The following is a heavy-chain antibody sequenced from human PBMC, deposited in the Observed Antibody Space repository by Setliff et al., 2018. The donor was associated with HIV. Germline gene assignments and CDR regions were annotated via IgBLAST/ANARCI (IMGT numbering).Heavy chain of an antibody. J-gene: IGHJ3*02. CDR2: VYHSGTT. V-gene: IGHV4-38-2*01. D-gene: IGHD4-4*01. CDR1: GYSISTAYY. Sequence: PSETLSLTCAVSGYSISTAYYWGWIRQPPGKGLEWIGSVYHSGTTYYNPSLKSRLAMSADTSKNQFSLNLNSVTAADTAVYYCARTVPHSAAQDAFDIWGQGTVVTVSS. CDR3: ARTVPHSAAQDAFDI.